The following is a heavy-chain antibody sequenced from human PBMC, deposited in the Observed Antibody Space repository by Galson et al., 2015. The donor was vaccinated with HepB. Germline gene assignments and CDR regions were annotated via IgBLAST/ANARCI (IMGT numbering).Heavy chain of an antibody. CDR3: ARSSGYYYDAFDI. Sequence: SVKVSCKASGYTFTGYYMHWVRQAPGQGLEWMGWINPNSGGTNYAQKFQGRVTMTRDTSISTAYMELSRLRSDDTAVYYCARSSGYYYDAFDIWGQGTMVTVSS. J-gene: IGHJ3*02. V-gene: IGHV1-2*02. D-gene: IGHD3-22*01. CDR2: INPNSGGT. CDR1: GYTFTGYY.